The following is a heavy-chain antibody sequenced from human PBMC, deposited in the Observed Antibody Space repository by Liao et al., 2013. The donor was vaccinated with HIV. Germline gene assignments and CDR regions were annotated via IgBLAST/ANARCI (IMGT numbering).Heavy chain of an antibody. J-gene: IGHJ5*02. CDR2: MHYSGAT. CDR1: GDSITNTRYH. V-gene: IGHV4-39*07. Sequence: QLQLQESGPGLVKPSETLSLTCVVSGDSITNTRYHWGWIRQPPGKGLEWIASMHYSGATNYNPSLQSRVTMSRDTSKNQLFLNLRSVAAADTAVYYCARDPAWGSHWFDPWGQGTLVTVSS. CDR3: ARDPAWGSHWFDP. D-gene: IGHD3-16*01.